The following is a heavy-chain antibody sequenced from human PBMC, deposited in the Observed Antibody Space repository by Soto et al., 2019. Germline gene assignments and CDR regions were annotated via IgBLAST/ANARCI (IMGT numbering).Heavy chain of an antibody. CDR3: AIVSVPAAIAYYYYGMDV. V-gene: IGHV3-30*03. Sequence: QVQLVESGGGVVQPGRSLRLSCAASGFTFSSYGMHWVRQAPGKGLEWVALISYDGSNKYYADSVKGRFTISRDNSKNTLYRQMNSLRAEDTAVYYCAIVSVPAAIAYYYYGMDVWRQGTTVTVSS. D-gene: IGHD2-2*01. CDR2: ISYDGSNK. J-gene: IGHJ6*02. CDR1: GFTFSSYG.